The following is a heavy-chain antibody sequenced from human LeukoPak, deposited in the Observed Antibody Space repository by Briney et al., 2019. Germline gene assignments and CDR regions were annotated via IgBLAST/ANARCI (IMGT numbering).Heavy chain of an antibody. J-gene: IGHJ3*02. CDR1: GFIFSSHA. Sequence: GGSLRLSCAASGFIFSSHAMSWVRQAPGKGLEWVAVISYDGSNKYYADSVKGRFTISRDNSKNTLYLQMNSLRAEDTAVYYCARAKLPYSSSWYFDIWGQGTMVTVSS. D-gene: IGHD6-13*01. V-gene: IGHV3-30*04. CDR2: ISYDGSNK. CDR3: ARAKLPYSSSWYFDI.